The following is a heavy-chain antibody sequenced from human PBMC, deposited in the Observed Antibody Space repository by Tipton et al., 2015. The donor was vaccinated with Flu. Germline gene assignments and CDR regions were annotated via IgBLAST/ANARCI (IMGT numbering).Heavy chain of an antibody. D-gene: IGHD3-10*02. CDR2: IYPSGTT. V-gene: IGHV4-39*02. CDR1: SGSIRSTNYF. J-gene: IGHJ4*02. Sequence: PGLVKPSETLSLTCTVSSGSIRSTNYFCAWIRQPPGKRLELIGSIYPSGTTYYNPSLKSRVTISVDTPKSHFSLKLRSVTAADTAVYYCARLSYYDVDLKNFYFDYWGQGALVTVSS. CDR3: ARLSYYDVDLKNFYFDY.